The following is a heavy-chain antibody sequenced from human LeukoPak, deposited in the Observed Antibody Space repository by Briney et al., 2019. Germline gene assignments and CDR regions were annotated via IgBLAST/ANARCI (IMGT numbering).Heavy chain of an antibody. CDR2: ISYDGSNK. CDR1: GFTLSSYG. CDR3: ARGYCSGGGCYSYYYYNYMDV. V-gene: IGHV3-30*03. D-gene: IGHD2-15*01. J-gene: IGHJ6*03. Sequence: GESLRLSCAASGFTLSSYGMHWVRQAPGKGLEWVAVISYDGSNKYYADSVKGRFTISRDNSKNTLYLQMNSLRAEDTAVYYCARGYCSGGGCYSYYYYNYMDVWGKGTTVTVSS.